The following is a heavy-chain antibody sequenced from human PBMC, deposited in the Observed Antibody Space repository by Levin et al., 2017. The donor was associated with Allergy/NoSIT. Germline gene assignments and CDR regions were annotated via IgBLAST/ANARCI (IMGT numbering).Heavy chain of an antibody. J-gene: IGHJ4*02. CDR3: AKTQGYFDH. Sequence: GGSLRLSCASSGFTFSNYAMTWVRQAPGKGLEWVSLIVAGGDTTYYPNSVRGRFTVSRDNSKNTLYLQMNSLRAEDTAVYYCAKTQGYFDHWGQGTLVTVSS. CDR1: GFTFSNYA. V-gene: IGHV3-23*01. CDR2: IVAGGDTT.